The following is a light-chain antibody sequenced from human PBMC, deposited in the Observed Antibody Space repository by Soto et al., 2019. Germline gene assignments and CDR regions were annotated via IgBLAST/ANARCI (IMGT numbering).Light chain of an antibody. CDR2: GAS. V-gene: IGKV3-20*01. Sequence: SVLIRAPSTLSLSPGERATLSCRASQSVSSSYLAWYQQKPGQAPRLLIYGASSRATGIPDRFSGSGSGTDFTLTISRLEPEDFAVYYCQQYGSWTFGQGTKVDIK. CDR1: QSVSSSY. J-gene: IGKJ1*01. CDR3: QQYGSWT.